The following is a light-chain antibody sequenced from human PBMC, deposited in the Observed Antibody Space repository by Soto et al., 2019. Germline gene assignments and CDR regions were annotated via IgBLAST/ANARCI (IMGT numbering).Light chain of an antibody. CDR2: DVS. CDR1: SSDVGSYNY. V-gene: IGLV2-14*01. J-gene: IGLJ1*01. CDR3: SSYTNSGTYV. Sequence: QSALTQPDSVSGSPGPSLTISCTVTSSDVGSYNYVSWYQQDPGKAPKLIFYDVSNRPSGVSDRFSVSKSGNTASLTISNLQSEDEAAYYCSSYTNSGTYVFGTGTKVTVL.